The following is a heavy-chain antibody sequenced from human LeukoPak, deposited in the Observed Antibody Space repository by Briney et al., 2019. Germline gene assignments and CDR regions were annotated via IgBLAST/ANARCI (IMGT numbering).Heavy chain of an antibody. CDR2: ISSSGSTI. CDR1: GFTFSSYE. V-gene: IGHV3-48*03. Sequence: GGSLRLSCAASGFTFSSYEMNWVRQAPGKGLEWVSYISSSGSTIYYADSVKGRFTISRDNAKNSLYLQMNSLRAEDTAVYYCARRRGRIAFDFVYWGQGTLVTVSS. CDR3: ARRRGRIAFDFVY. D-gene: IGHD3-16*02. J-gene: IGHJ4*02.